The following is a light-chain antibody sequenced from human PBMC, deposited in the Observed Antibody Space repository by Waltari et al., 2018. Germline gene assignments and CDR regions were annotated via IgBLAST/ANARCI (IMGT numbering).Light chain of an antibody. Sequence: QSALTQPASVSGSPGQSITISCPGTRSAVGGYNYVSWYQQHPGKAPKRMIYDVSKRPSGVSNRFSGSKSGNTASLTISGLQAEDEADYYCCSYAGSSTPVFGGGTKLTVL. CDR2: DVS. J-gene: IGLJ2*01. V-gene: IGLV2-23*02. CDR3: CSYAGSSTPV. CDR1: RSAVGGYNY.